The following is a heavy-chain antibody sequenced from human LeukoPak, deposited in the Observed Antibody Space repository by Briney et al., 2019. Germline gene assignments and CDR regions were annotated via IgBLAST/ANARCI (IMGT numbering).Heavy chain of an antibody. CDR1: GFTFSTYW. D-gene: IGHD6-19*01. CDR3: ATSGGIGNYYFDY. CDR2: IKQDGSEK. V-gene: IGHV3-7*01. J-gene: IGHJ4*02. Sequence: PGGSLRLSCAASGFTFSTYWMTWVRQSPGKGLEWVANIKQDGSEKYYVDSVKGRFTISRDNAKNSLYLQMNGLRAEDTALYYCATSGGIGNYYFDYWGQGTLVTVSS.